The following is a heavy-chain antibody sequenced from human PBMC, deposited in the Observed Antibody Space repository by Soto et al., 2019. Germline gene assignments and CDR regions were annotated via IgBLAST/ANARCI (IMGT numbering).Heavy chain of an antibody. CDR2: INHSGST. D-gene: IGHD3-22*01. CDR1: GGSFSGYY. CDR3: ARGPRLYYYDSSGYYEPGDY. J-gene: IGHJ4*02. V-gene: IGHV4-34*01. Sequence: SETLSLTCAVYGGSFSGYYWSWIRQPPGKGLEWIGEINHSGSTNYNPSLKSRVTISVDTSKNQFSLKLSSVTAADTAVYYCARGPRLYYYDSSGYYEPGDYWGQGTLVTVS.